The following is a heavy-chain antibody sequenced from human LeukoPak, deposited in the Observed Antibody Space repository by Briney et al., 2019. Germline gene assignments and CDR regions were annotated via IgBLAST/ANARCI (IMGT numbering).Heavy chain of an antibody. J-gene: IGHJ3*02. CDR3: ARHRRSSGLGAFDI. Sequence: PSETLSLTCTVSGDSINSSSYYWGWIRQPPGKGLEWIGTIYYSGTTYYNPSLKSRVTISVDTSKNQFSLKLSSVTAADTAMYSCARHRRSSGLGAFDIWGQGTMVTVSS. V-gene: IGHV4-39*01. CDR2: IYYSGTT. CDR1: GDSINSSSYY. D-gene: IGHD6-19*01.